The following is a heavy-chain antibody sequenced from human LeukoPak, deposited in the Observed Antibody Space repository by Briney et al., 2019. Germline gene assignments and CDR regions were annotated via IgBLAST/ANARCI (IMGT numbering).Heavy chain of an antibody. J-gene: IGHJ4*02. D-gene: IGHD3-3*01. V-gene: IGHV4-39*01. CDR2: IYYSGST. CDR1: GGSISSSSYR. Sequence: SETLSLTCTVSGGSISSSSYRWGWIRQPPGKGLEWIGSIYYSGSTYYNPSLKSRVTISVDTSKNQFSLKLSSVTAADTAVYYCARQGYYSVDYWGQGTLVTVSS. CDR3: ARQGYYSVDY.